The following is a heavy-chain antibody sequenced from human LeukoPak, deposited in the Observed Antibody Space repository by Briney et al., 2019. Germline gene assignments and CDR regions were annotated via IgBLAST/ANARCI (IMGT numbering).Heavy chain of an antibody. CDR1: GYTFTSYG. Sequence: GASVKVSCKASGYTFTSYGISWVRQAPGQGLEWMGWISAYNGNTNYAQKLQGRVTMTTDTSTSTAYMELRSLRSDGTAVYYCASRGVRYYGSGSYYGAFDIWGQGTMVTVSS. CDR2: ISAYNGNT. CDR3: ASRGVRYYGSGSYYGAFDI. V-gene: IGHV1-18*01. J-gene: IGHJ3*02. D-gene: IGHD3-10*01.